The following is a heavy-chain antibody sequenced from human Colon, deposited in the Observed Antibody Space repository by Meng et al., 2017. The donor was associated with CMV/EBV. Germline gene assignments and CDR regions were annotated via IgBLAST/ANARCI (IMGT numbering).Heavy chain of an antibody. D-gene: IGHD2-2*01. J-gene: IGHJ4*02. V-gene: IGHV4-61*01. CDR1: DDSMGSGNYY. CDR3: AGNIAVLPTAKVLWDY. Sequence: GSLRLSCTVSDDSMGSGNYYWSWIRQPPGKGLEWMGYIYYSGSTGTNYNPSLKSRVTISVDTSKNEFSLRLSSVTAADTAVYYCAGNIAVLPTAKVLWDYWGQGALVTVSS. CDR2: IYYSGST.